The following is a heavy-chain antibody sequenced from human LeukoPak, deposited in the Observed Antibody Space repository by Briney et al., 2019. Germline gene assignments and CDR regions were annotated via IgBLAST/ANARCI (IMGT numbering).Heavy chain of an antibody. CDR1: GFIFSSYS. J-gene: IGHJ3*02. CDR3: ARQVERDAFDI. CDR2: ISSSGSYI. V-gene: IGHV3-21*04. Sequence: GGSLRLSCVASGFIFSSYSMNWVRQAPGKGLEWVSSISSSGSYIYYADSVKGRFTISRDNAKNSLYLQMNSLRAEDTAVYYCARQVERDAFDIWGQGTMVTVSS. D-gene: IGHD5-24*01.